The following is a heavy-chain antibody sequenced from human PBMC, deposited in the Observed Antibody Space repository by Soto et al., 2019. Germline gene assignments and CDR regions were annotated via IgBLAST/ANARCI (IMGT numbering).Heavy chain of an antibody. CDR2: INHSGST. V-gene: IGHV4-34*01. CDR3: ARVLFFFFQAEDGIRDVRSVSAFLLNRSSDL. D-gene: IGHD3-10*02. Sequence: KGLEWIGEINHSGSTNYTPSLKSRVTISVDTSKNHVSLKLSSVTAADTAVYYFARVLFFFFQAEDGIRDVRSVSAFLLNRSSDL. J-gene: IGHJ2*01.